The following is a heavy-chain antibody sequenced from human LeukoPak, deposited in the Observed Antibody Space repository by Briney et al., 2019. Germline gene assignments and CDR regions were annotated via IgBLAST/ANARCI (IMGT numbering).Heavy chain of an antibody. V-gene: IGHV3-74*01. J-gene: IGHJ6*02. CDR1: GFTFSSYC. CDR3: ARMRIVAGTIGYGMDV. CDR2: NYSDGSST. Sequence: PGGSLRLSCAPSGFTFSSYCMHWVRQVPGEGLVWVSRNYSDGSSTSYADSVKGRFTISRDNAKNTLYLQMNSLRAEGTAMYYCARMRIVAGTIGYGMDVWGQGTTVTVS. D-gene: IGHD6-19*01.